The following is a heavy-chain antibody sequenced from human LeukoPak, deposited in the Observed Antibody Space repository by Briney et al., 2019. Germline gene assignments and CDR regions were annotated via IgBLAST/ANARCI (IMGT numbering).Heavy chain of an antibody. J-gene: IGHJ3*02. Sequence: PGGSLRLSCAASGFTFSSYAMHWVRQAPGKGLEYVSAISSNGGSTYYANSVKGRFTISRDNSKNTLYLQMGSLRAEDMAVYYCARGSGKVTEVAHKPAFDIWGQGTMVTVSS. CDR3: ARGSGKVTEVAHKPAFDI. CDR1: GFTFSSYA. V-gene: IGHV3-64*01. D-gene: IGHD3-10*01. CDR2: ISSNGGST.